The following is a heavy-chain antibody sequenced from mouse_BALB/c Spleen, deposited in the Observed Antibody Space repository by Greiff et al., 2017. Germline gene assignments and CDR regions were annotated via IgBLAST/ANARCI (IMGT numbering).Heavy chain of an antibody. CDR2: IWGDGST. J-gene: IGHJ1*01. CDR1: GFSLTGYG. V-gene: IGHV2-6-7*01. CDR3: ARVKGYWYFDV. Sequence: VQLQESGPGLVAPSQSLSITCTVSGFSLTGYGVNWVRQPPGKGLEWLGMIWGDGSTDYNSALKSRLSISKDNSKSQVFLKMNSLQTDDTARYYCARVKGYWYFDVWGAGTTVTVSS.